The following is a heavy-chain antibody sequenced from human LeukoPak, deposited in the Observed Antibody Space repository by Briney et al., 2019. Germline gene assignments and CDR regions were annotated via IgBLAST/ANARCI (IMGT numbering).Heavy chain of an antibody. J-gene: IGHJ4*02. V-gene: IGHV1-24*01. CDR1: GYTLTELS. CDR2: FDPEDGET. CDR3: ATNPRYSSGWYYFDY. D-gene: IGHD6-19*01. Sequence: ASVKVSCKVSGYTLTELSMHWVRQAPGKGLEWMGGFDPEDGETIYAQKFQGRVTMTEDTSTDTAYMELSSLRSEDTAVYYCATNPRYSSGWYYFDYLGQGTLVTVSS.